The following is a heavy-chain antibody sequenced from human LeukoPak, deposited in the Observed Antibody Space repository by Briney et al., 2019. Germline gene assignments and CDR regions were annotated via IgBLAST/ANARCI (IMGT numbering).Heavy chain of an antibody. Sequence: TXSSYAMHWVRQAPGKGLEWVAVISYDGSNKYYADSVKGRFTISRDNSKNTLYLQMNSLRAEDTAVYYCARLMGGIFDIWGQGTMVTVSS. D-gene: IGHD2-8*01. CDR3: ARLMGGIFDI. J-gene: IGHJ3*02. CDR2: ISYDGSNK. CDR1: TXSSYA. V-gene: IGHV3-30*01.